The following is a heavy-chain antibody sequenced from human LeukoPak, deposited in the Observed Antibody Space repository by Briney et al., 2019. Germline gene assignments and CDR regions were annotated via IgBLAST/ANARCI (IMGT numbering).Heavy chain of an antibody. V-gene: IGHV3-23*01. CDR3: AKSDHLVGARPFDY. Sequence: GGSLRLSCAASGFTFSSYAMSWVRQAPGKGMEWVSAISGSGGSTYYADSVKGRFTISTDNSKNTLHLQMNSLRAEDTAVYYCAKSDHLVGARPFDYWGQGTLVTVSS. CDR1: GFTFSSYA. D-gene: IGHD1-26*01. J-gene: IGHJ4*02. CDR2: ISGSGGST.